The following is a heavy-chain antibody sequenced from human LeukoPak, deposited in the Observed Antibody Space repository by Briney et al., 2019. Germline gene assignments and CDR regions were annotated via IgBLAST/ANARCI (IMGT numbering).Heavy chain of an antibody. D-gene: IGHD3-16*01. CDR3: ARGRLGDFSLDH. J-gene: IGHJ4*02. CDR1: GYSFRSHV. Sequence: ASVKVSCKASGYSFRSHVISWARQAPGQGLEWMAWINTNTGDPTYAQGFRGRFVLSLDAYVTTSYLEISNLKDEDTAVYYCARGRLGDFSLDHWGQGTPVTVSS. V-gene: IGHV7-4-1*02. CDR2: INTNTGDP.